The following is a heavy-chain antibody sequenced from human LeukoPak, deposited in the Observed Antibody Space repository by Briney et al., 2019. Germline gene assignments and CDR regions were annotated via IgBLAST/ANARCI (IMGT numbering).Heavy chain of an antibody. Sequence: GGSLSLSCAASGFTFSSYGMHWVLQAPGKGLEWVAFIRYDGSNKYYADSVKGRFTISRDNSKNTLYLQMNSLRAEDTAVYYCAKPDLESYYYYMDVWGKGTTVTVSS. D-gene: IGHD3-3*01. CDR1: GFTFSSYG. CDR2: IRYDGSNK. J-gene: IGHJ6*03. CDR3: AKPDLESYYYYMDV. V-gene: IGHV3-30*02.